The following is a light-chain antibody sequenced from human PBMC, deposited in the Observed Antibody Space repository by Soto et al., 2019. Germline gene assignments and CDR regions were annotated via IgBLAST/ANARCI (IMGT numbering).Light chain of an antibody. J-gene: IGLJ1*01. CDR2: DGN. CDR3: CSYAGSSTWV. CDR1: SSDVGSYSL. V-gene: IGLV2-23*01. Sequence: QSALTQPASGSGSPGQSITISCTGTSSDVGSYSLVSWYQQHPGKAPKLMIYDGNKRPSGVSNRFSGSKSGSTASLTISGLRAEDEADYYCCSYAGSSTWVFGTGTKLTVL.